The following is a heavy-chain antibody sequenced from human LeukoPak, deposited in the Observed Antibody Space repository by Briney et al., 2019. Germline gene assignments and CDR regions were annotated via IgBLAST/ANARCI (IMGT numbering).Heavy chain of an antibody. J-gene: IGHJ4*02. CDR3: TTDRLRVAATVKYYFDY. D-gene: IGHD2-15*01. V-gene: IGHV3-15*01. CDR2: IKSKTDGGTT. CDR1: GFTFSNAG. Sequence: PGGSLRLSCAASGFTFSNAGMSWVRQAPGKGLEWVGRIKSKTDGGTTDYAAPVKGRFTISRDDSKNTLYLQMNSLKTEDTAVYYCTTDRLRVAATVKYYFDYWGQGTLVTVSS.